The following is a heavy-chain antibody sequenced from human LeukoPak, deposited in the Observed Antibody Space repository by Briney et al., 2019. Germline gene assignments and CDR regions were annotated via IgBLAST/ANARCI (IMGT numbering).Heavy chain of an antibody. V-gene: IGHV4-4*02. CDR2: IYHGGST. Sequence: SGTLSLTCAVSGGSISSTNWWTWVRQPPGKGLEWIGEIYHGGSTNYNPSLRSRVTISLDKSKNQFSLKLSSVTAADTAVYYCARGDFWSGQFDYWGQGTLVTVSS. J-gene: IGHJ4*02. CDR1: GGSISSTNW. D-gene: IGHD3-3*01. CDR3: ARGDFWSGQFDY.